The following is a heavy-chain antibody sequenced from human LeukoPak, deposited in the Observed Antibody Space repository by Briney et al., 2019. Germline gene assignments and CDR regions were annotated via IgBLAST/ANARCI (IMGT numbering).Heavy chain of an antibody. CDR1: GFTFSSYS. D-gene: IGHD6-19*01. V-gene: IGHV3-48*01. CDR2: ISSSSSTI. Sequence: GGSLRLSCAASGFTFSSYSMNWVRPAPGKGLEWVSYISSSSSTIYYADSVKGRFTISRDNAKNSLYLQMNSLRAEDTAVYYCARVGMGAVAGRDYWGQGTLVTVSS. J-gene: IGHJ4*02. CDR3: ARVGMGAVAGRDY.